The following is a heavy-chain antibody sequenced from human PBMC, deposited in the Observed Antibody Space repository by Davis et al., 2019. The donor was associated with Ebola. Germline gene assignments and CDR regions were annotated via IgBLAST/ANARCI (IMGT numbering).Heavy chain of an antibody. CDR1: GGSFSGYY. V-gene: IGHV4-34*01. CDR2: INHSGST. D-gene: IGHD4-11*01. Sequence: MPSETLSLTCAVYGGSFSGYYWSWIRQPPGKGLEWIGEINHSGSTNYNPSLKSRVTISVDKSKNQFSLKLSSVTAADTAVYYCARADDYSNYGWFDPWGQGTLVTVSS. CDR3: ARADDYSNYGWFDP. J-gene: IGHJ5*02.